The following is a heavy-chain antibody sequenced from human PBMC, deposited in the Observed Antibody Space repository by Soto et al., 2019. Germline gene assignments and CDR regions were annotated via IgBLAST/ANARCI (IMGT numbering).Heavy chain of an antibody. D-gene: IGHD2-2*01. V-gene: IGHV3-21*01. CDR2: ISSSSSYI. Sequence: EVQLVESGGGLVKPGGSLRLSCAASGFTFSSYSMNWVRQAPGKGLEWVSSISSSSSYIYYADSVKGRFTISRDNAKNALYLQMNKLRDEDTAVYYCARDSTKVVPAAQGYYYYMDVWGKGTTVTVSS. J-gene: IGHJ6*03. CDR3: ARDSTKVVPAAQGYYYYMDV. CDR1: GFTFSSYS.